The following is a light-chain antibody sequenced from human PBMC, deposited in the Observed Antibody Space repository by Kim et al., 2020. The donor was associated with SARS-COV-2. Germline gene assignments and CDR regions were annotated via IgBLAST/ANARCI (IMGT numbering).Light chain of an antibody. J-gene: IGLJ3*02. V-gene: IGLV8-61*01. CDR3: VLYMGSGIWV. CDR1: SGSVSTNYY. Sequence: QPVVTQEPSFSVSPGGTVTLTCGLSSGSVSTNYYPSWYQQTPGQAPRTLIYSTNTRSSGVPDRFSGSILGNKAALTITGAQADDESDYYCVLYMGSGIWVFGGGTQLTVL. CDR2: STN.